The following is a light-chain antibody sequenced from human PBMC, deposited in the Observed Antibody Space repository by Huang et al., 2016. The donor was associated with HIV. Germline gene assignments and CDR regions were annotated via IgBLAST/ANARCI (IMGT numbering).Light chain of an antibody. Sequence: QLTQSPSSLSASVGDRVTITCRASQGISNTLAWYQQKPGKAPKLLIYDASSLLTGAPSRFSGSGSGTEFTLTISSLQPEDCATYYCQQFNHYPLTFGGGTKVEIE. CDR1: QGISNT. CDR2: DAS. CDR3: QQFNHYPLT. J-gene: IGKJ4*01. V-gene: IGKV1D-13*01.